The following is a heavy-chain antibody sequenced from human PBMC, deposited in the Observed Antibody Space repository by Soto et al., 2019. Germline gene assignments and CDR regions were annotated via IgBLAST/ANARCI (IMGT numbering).Heavy chain of an antibody. Sequence: EVQLVESGGGLFQSGGSLRLSCAASGLTVSTNYMSWVRQAPGKGLEWVSVIYSDGRTYHADSVKGRFTISRDNFKNTLYLQMNSLRAEDTAVYYCARVTTLAFDYWGQGTLVTVSS. V-gene: IGHV3-66*01. CDR2: IYSDGRT. CDR1: GLTVSTNY. J-gene: IGHJ4*02. CDR3: ARVTTLAFDY. D-gene: IGHD3-22*01.